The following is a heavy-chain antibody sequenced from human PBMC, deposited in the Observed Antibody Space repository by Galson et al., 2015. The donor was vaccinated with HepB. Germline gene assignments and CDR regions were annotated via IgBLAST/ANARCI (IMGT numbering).Heavy chain of an antibody. CDR3: ARAPYYDFWSGYYTGPPRGGYYYYYMDV. CDR2: ISSSSTFI. CDR1: GFTFSNYS. Sequence: SLRLSCAASGFTFSNYSMNWVRQAPGKGLEWVSSISSSSTFIYYADSVKGRFTISRDNAKKSLYLQLNSLRAEDTAVYYCARAPYYDFWSGYYTGPPRGGYYYYYMDVWGKGTTVTVSS. D-gene: IGHD3-3*01. V-gene: IGHV3-21*01. J-gene: IGHJ6*03.